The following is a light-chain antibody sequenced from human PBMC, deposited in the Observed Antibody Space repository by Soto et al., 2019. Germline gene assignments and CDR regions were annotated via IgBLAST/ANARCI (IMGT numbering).Light chain of an antibody. V-gene: IGKV2-30*01. CDR1: QSLVFSDGNTH. Sequence: DVVTAQSPLSLPVNLGQPASISCRSSQSLVFSDGNTHLNWFQQRPGQSPWRPIDQVSNRESGVPDRFSGSGSGTNSTLKISRVEAEDVGVYYCMQGTHWPRPFGQGTKLEIK. CDR2: QVS. J-gene: IGKJ2*01. CDR3: MQGTHWPRP.